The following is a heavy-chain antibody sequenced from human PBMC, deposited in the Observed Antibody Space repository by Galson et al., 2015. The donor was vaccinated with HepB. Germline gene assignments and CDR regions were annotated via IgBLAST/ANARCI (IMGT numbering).Heavy chain of an antibody. CDR1: GFTFGAYS. CDR2: ISGSSSSI. Sequence: SLRLSCAASGFTFGAYSMNWVRQAPGKGLEWVSYISGSSSSIYYADSVKGRFTISRDNAKSSLFLQMNSLRAEDTAVYYCARDPPDYWGQGTLVTVSP. CDR3: ARDPPDY. J-gene: IGHJ4*02. V-gene: IGHV3-48*04.